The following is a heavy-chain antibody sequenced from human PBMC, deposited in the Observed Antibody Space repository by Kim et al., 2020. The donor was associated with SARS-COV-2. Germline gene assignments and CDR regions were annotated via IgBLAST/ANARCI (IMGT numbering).Heavy chain of an antibody. CDR3: ARESYCSGGSCSLNGMDV. Sequence: ASVKVSCKASGYTFTSYAMHWVRQAPGQRLEWMGWINAGNGNTKYSQKFQGRVTITRDTSASTAYMELSSLRSEDTAVYYCARESYCSGGSCSLNGMDVWGQGTTVTVSS. J-gene: IGHJ6*02. CDR2: INAGNGNT. D-gene: IGHD2-15*01. CDR1: GYTFTSYA. V-gene: IGHV1-3*01.